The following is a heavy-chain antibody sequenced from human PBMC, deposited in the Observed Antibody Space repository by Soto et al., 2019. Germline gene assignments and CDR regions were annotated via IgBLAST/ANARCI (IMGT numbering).Heavy chain of an antibody. V-gene: IGHV3-21*01. CDR3: ARDGHSVWGSYRWSDAFDI. CDR1: GLAFSSYS. J-gene: IGHJ3*02. CDR2: ISSSSSYI. Sequence: GGSLRLSCAAGGLAFSSYSMNWVLQAPGKGLGWVSSISSSSSYIYYADSVKGRFTISRDNAKNSLYLQMTRLRAEDTAVYYCARDGHSVWGSYRWSDAFDIWGQGTMVTVSS. D-gene: IGHD3-16*02.